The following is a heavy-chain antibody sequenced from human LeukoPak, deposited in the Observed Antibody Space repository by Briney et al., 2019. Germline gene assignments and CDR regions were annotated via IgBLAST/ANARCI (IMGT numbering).Heavy chain of an antibody. V-gene: IGHV4-38-2*02. D-gene: IGHD3-22*01. CDR2: IYHSGST. CDR1: GYSISSGYY. Sequence: PSETLSLTCTVSGYSISSGYYWGWIRQPPGKGLEWIGSIYHSGSTYYNPSLKSRVTISVDTSKNQFSLKLSSVTAADTAVYYCANYYYDSSGQFDYWGQGTLVTVSS. CDR3: ANYYYDSSGQFDY. J-gene: IGHJ4*02.